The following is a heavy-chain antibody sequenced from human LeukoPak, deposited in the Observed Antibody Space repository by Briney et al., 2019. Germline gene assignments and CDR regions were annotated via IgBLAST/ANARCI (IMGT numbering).Heavy chain of an antibody. D-gene: IGHD6-19*01. CDR2: ISGSGGST. CDR1: GFTFSSYA. J-gene: IGHJ4*02. CDR3: ARDLGYSSGPNY. V-gene: IGHV3-23*01. Sequence: GGSLRLSCAASGFTFSSYAMSWVRQAPGKGLEWVSAISGSGGSTYYADSVKGRFTISRDNSKNTLYLQMNSLRAEDTAVYYCARDLGYSSGPNYWGQGTRVTVSS.